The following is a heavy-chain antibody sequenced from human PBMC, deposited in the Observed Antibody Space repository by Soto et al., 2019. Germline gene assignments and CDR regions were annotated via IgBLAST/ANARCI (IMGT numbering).Heavy chain of an antibody. CDR3: ARRGHYDFWSGYYDALGWFAP. CDR1: GYTFTSYG. Sequence: QVQLVQSGAEVKKPGASVKVSCKASGYTFTSYGISWVRQAPGQGLEWMGWISAYNGNTNYAQKLQGRVTMTTDTSTSTAYMELRSLRSVDTAVYYSARRGHYDFWSGYYDALGWFAPWGQGTLVTVSS. D-gene: IGHD3-3*01. CDR2: ISAYNGNT. V-gene: IGHV1-18*01. J-gene: IGHJ5*02.